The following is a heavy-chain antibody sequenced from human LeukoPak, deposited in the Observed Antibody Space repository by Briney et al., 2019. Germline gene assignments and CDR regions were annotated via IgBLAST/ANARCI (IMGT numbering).Heavy chain of an antibody. D-gene: IGHD5-18*01. CDR1: GVFISSSNSY. V-gene: IGHV4-39*01. J-gene: IGHJ4*02. Sequence: SETLSLTCTVSGVFISSSNSYWGWIRQPPGKGLEWIGSIYYSGNTYYNASLKSQVSISIDTSKNQFSLKLSSVTAADTAVYYCARVRGYSYVGYWGQGTLVTVSS. CDR2: IYYSGNT. CDR3: ARVRGYSYVGY.